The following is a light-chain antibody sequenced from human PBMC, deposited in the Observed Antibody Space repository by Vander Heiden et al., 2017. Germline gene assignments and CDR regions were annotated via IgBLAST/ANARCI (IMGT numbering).Light chain of an antibody. CDR2: QDS. V-gene: IGLV3-1*01. CDR3: PEWDSRTVV. J-gene: IGLJ2*01. Sequence: SSELTQPPSVSVSPGQTARITCSGDNLGDKYACWYQQKPGPAPGRGSYQDSKRPSGIPERVCGSNSGKKGNLNSSGTQAMEDAYYYCPEWDSRTVVFGGGTKLTVL. CDR1: NLGDKY.